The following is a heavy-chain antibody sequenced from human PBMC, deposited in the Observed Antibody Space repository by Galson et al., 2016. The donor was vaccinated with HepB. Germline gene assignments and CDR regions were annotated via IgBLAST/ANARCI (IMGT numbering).Heavy chain of an antibody. CDR1: GDSVSSNSVA. D-gene: IGHD3-16*01. V-gene: IGHV6-1*01. CDR2: TYRRSTYYN. CDR3: ARGAHSTFDV. Sequence: CAISGDSVSSNSVAWNWIRQSPSRGPEWLGRTYRRSTYYNDDTESVKGRITINTDTSKNRFSLQLNSVTPEDTAVYYCARGAHSTFDVWGQGTMVTVSS. J-gene: IGHJ3*01.